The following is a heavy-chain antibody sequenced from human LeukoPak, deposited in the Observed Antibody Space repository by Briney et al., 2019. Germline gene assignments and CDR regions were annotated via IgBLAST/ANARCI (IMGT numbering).Heavy chain of an antibody. D-gene: IGHD3-22*01. CDR1: GFTFSSYE. Sequence: PGRSLRLSCAASGFTFSSYEMNWVRQAPGKGLEWVAFIRYDGSNKYYADSVKGRFTISRDNSKNTLYLQMNSLRAEDTAVYYCAKDPHLLYYYDRPYWGQGTLVTVSS. V-gene: IGHV3-30*02. CDR3: AKDPHLLYYYDRPY. CDR2: IRYDGSNK. J-gene: IGHJ4*02.